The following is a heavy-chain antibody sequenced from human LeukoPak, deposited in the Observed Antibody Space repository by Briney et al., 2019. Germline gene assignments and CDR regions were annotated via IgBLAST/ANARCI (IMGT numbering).Heavy chain of an antibody. V-gene: IGHV4-59*08. Sequence: SETLSLTCTVSRGSIRSKYRGWIRQPPGKGLEWIGYIYYSGSTNYNPSLNSRVTISVDTSKNQFAFMLMSVVAAETAVCDCASSFHSSSWYCHYWGQGTLVTVSS. CDR3: ASSFHSSSWYCHY. D-gene: IGHD6-13*01. CDR1: RGSIRSKY. CDR2: IYYSGST. J-gene: IGHJ4*02.